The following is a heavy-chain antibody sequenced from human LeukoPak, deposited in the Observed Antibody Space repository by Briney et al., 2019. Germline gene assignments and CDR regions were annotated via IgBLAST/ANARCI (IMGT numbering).Heavy chain of an antibody. Sequence: GGSLRLSCAASGFTFSSYGMHWVRQAPGKGLEWVAVIWYDGSNKYYADSVKGRFTISRDNSKNTLYLQMNSLRAEDTAVYYCAKARGSGGALDYSGQGTLVTVSS. CDR1: GFTFSSYG. CDR2: IWYDGSNK. J-gene: IGHJ4*02. CDR3: AKARGSGGALDY. V-gene: IGHV3-33*06. D-gene: IGHD1-1*01.